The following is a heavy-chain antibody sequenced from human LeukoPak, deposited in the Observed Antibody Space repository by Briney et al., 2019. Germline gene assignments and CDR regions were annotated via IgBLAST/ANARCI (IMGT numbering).Heavy chain of an antibody. CDR3: ARGSLWSRY. CDR1: GGSISSYY. D-gene: IGHD3-10*01. J-gene: IGHJ4*02. V-gene: IGHV4-59*01. CDR2: IYYSGST. Sequence: PSETLPLTCTVSGGSISSYYWSWIRQPPGKGLEWIGYIYYSGSTNYNPSLKSRVTISVDTSKNQFSLKLSSVTAADTAVYYCARGSLWSRYWGQGTLVTVSS.